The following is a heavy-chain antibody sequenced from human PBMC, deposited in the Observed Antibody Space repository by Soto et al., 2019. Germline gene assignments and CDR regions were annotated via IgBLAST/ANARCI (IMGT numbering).Heavy chain of an antibody. CDR1: GGSVSRISYY. CDR3: GRHQRETGTYAQPVAS. J-gene: IGHJ1*01. V-gene: IGHV4-39*01. CDR2: VSYGGST. D-gene: IGHD1-1*01. Sequence: SETLSLTCTVSGGSVSRISYYWGWVRKPPRKGLQWVGSVSYGGSTYYVPSLRSRVTMSIDMSGIQVCLKLNSVTAADTALYFCGRHQRETGTYAQPVASWRRGTLDTVSS.